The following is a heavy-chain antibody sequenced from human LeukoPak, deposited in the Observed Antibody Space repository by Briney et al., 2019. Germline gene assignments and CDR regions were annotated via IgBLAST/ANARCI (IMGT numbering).Heavy chain of an antibody. CDR1: GGSFSGYY. CDR2: INHSGST. Sequence: SETLSLTCAVYGGSFSGYYWSWIRQPPGKGLEWIGEINHSGSTNYNPSLKSRVTISVDTSKNQFSLKLSSVTAADTAVYYCARGTWYYYMDVWGKGTTVSVS. CDR3: ARGTWYYYMDV. V-gene: IGHV4-34*01. J-gene: IGHJ6*03.